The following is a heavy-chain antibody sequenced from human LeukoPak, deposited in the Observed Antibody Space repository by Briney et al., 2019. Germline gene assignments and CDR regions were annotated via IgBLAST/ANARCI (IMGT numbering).Heavy chain of an antibody. CDR3: ARVVPAVTNRFDP. Sequence: GGSLRLSCAASGFTFSSYEMNWVRQAPGKGLEWVSYISSSGSTIYYADSVKGRFTISRDNAKNSLYLQMNRLRADDTAVYYCARVVPAVTNRFDPWGQGTLVTVSS. CDR2: ISSSGSTI. D-gene: IGHD2-2*01. CDR1: GFTFSSYE. V-gene: IGHV3-48*03. J-gene: IGHJ5*02.